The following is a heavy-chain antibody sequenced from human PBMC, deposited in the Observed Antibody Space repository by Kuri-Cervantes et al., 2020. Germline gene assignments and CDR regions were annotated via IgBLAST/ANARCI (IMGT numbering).Heavy chain of an antibody. CDR1: GYTFTSYD. CDR3: ASIWGGYSSVYWYFDL. Sequence: SVKVSCKASGYTFTSYDINWVRQAPGQGLEWMGGIIPIFGTANYAQKFQGRVTITADESTSTAYMELSSLRSEDTAVYYCASIWGGYSSVYWYFDLWGRGTLVTVSS. D-gene: IGHD6-19*01. CDR2: IIPIFGTA. J-gene: IGHJ2*01. V-gene: IGHV1-69*13.